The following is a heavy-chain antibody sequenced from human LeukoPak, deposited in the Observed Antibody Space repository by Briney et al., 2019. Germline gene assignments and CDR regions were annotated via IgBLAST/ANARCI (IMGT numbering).Heavy chain of an antibody. V-gene: IGHV3-30*18. CDR2: ISYDGSNK. J-gene: IGHJ4*02. CDR1: GFTFSSYG. D-gene: IGHD6-19*01. Sequence: GRSLRLSCAASGFTFSSYGMHWVRQAPGKGLEWVAVISYDGSNKYYADSVKGRFTISRDNSKNTLYLQMNSLRAEDTAVYYCAKDLLDSSGWQTPSYWGQGTLVTVSS. CDR3: AKDLLDSSGWQTPSY.